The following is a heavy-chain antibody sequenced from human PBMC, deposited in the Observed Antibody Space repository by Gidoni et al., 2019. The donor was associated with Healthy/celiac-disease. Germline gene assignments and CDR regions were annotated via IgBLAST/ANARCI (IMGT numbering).Heavy chain of an antibody. CDR2: ISSSGSTI. CDR1: GSPFSDYY. D-gene: IGHD6-13*01. V-gene: IGHV3-11*04. Sequence: QVQLVESGGGLVKPGGSLRLSWAASGSPFSDYYMSWIRQAPGKGREWVSYISSSGSTIYYADSVKGRFTISRDNAKNSLYLQMNSLRAEDTAVYYCARDYGIAAAGQEEGALDPWGQGTLVTVSS. CDR3: ARDYGIAAAGQEEGALDP. J-gene: IGHJ5*02.